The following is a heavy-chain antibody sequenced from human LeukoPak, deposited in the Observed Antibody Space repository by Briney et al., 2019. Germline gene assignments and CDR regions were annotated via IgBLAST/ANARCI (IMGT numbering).Heavy chain of an antibody. CDR1: GFTFSSYG. Sequence: GGSLRLSCAASGFTFSSYGMHWVHQAPGKGLEWVAVIWYDGSNKYYADSVKGRFTISRDNSKNTLYLQMNSLRAEDTAVYYCAISVAGPATFDYWGQGTLVTVSS. V-gene: IGHV3-33*01. J-gene: IGHJ4*02. D-gene: IGHD6-19*01. CDR2: IWYDGSNK. CDR3: AISVAGPATFDY.